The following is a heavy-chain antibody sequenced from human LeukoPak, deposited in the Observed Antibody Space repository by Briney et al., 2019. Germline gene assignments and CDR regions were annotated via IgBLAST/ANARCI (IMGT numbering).Heavy chain of an antibody. D-gene: IGHD3-3*01. J-gene: IGHJ4*02. CDR3: AKYDFWSGPTQTAFDY. CDR2: INWNGGST. CDR1: GFTFDDYG. V-gene: IGHV3-20*04. Sequence: GGSLRLSCAASGFTFDDYGMSWVRQAPGKGLEWVSGINWNGGSTGYADSVKGRFTISRDNAKNSLYLQMNSLRAEDTALYYCAKYDFWSGPTQTAFDYWGQGTLVTVSS.